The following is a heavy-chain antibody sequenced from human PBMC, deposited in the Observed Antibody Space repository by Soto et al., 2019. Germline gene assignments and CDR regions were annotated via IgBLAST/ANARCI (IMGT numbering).Heavy chain of an antibody. D-gene: IGHD3-22*01. CDR1: GYAIISGGYY. J-gene: IGHJ3*02. V-gene: IGHV4-31*03. CDR3: AREGGSYDTGGYLIRGAFDI. CDR2: IHYRGTA. Sequence: TVSLTFSLSGYAIISGGYYWNLIRQHPERVLEWSGSIHYRGTAYYNPSLQSRLTISVDTSKSQFSLKLNSMTAADTAVYYWAREGGSYDTGGYLIRGAFDIWGQGIMVPASS.